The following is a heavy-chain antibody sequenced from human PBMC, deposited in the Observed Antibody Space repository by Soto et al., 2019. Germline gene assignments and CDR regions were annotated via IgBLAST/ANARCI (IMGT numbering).Heavy chain of an antibody. CDR2: FFSDAER. CDR1: GFSLTNGRMG. Sequence: KSGPTCEPTETLTLTCSVSGFSLTNGRMGVSWIRQPPGKALEWLAHFFSDAERSYSTSMQSRLNMYKDSSGSQVVLTMTNMAPADTATYFCARMDGDYNYYGLDVWGHGIAVTAP. D-gene: IGHD4-17*01. J-gene: IGHJ6*02. CDR3: ARMDGDYNYYGLDV. V-gene: IGHV2-26*01.